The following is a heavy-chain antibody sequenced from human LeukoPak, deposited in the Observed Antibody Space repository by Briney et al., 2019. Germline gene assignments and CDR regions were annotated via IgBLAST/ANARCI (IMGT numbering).Heavy chain of an antibody. V-gene: IGHV3-23*01. J-gene: IGHJ3*02. CDR2: VTGSGRST. CDR3: AKVGRGSGYGRDGFDI. Sequence: GGSLRLSCAASGFTFTSYAMTWVRQAPGKGLEWVSTVTGSGRSTYYADSVKGRFTISRDNSKNILDLQMNTLRAEDTAVYYCAKVGRGSGYGRDGFDIWGQGTMVTVSS. CDR1: GFTFTSYA. D-gene: IGHD5-12*01.